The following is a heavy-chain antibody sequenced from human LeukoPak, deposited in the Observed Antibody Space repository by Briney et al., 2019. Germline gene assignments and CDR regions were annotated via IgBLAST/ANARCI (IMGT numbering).Heavy chain of an antibody. V-gene: IGHV1-58*02. J-gene: IGHJ4*02. CDR1: GFTFTRSA. CDR3: AASVGATGEGLDY. D-gene: IGHD1-26*01. Sequence: SVKVSCKASGFTFTRSAMQWVRQARGQRLEWIGWIVVGSGNTNYAQKFQERVTITRDMATSTAYMELSSLRSEDTAVYYCAASVGATGEGLDYWGQGTLVSVSS. CDR2: IVVGSGNT.